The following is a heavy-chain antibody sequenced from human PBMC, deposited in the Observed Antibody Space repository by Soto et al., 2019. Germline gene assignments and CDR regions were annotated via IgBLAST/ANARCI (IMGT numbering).Heavy chain of an antibody. CDR2: IYYSGST. CDR1: GGSLSSSSYY. D-gene: IGHD6-19*01. J-gene: IGHJ2*01. V-gene: IGHV4-39*01. CDR3: ARPIAVAGEFDL. Sequence: QLQLQESGPGLVKPSETLSLTCTVSGGSLSSSSYYWGWIRQPPGKGLEWSGSIYYSGSTYYNPALKSRVALSINTAKNQFSLKLSSVTAADTAVYYCARPIAVAGEFDLWGRGTLVTVSS.